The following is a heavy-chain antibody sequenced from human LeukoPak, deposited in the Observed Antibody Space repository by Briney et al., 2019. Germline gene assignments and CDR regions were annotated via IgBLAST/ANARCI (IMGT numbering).Heavy chain of an antibody. V-gene: IGHV4-39*01. CDR2: IYYSGST. J-gene: IGHJ4*02. CDR3: ARDGYTYGSFDY. CDR1: GGSISSSSYF. D-gene: IGHD5-18*01. Sequence: PSESLSLTCSVSGGSISSSSYFWGWIRQPPGKGLEWIGSIYYSGSTYSNPSLKSRVTISVDTSKSQFSLKLSSVTAADTAVYYCARDGYTYGSFDYWGQGTLVTVSS.